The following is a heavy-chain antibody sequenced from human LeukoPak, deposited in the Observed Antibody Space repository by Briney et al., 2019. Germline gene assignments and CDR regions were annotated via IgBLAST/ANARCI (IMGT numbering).Heavy chain of an antibody. CDR3: ARLMGAIRRRFYFDY. Sequence: PSETLSLTCTVSGGSISSYYWSWIRQPAGKGLEWIGRIYTSGSTNYNPSLKSRVTMSVDTSKNQFSLKLSSVTAADTAVYYCARLMGAIRRRFYFDYWGQGTLVTVSS. J-gene: IGHJ4*02. CDR2: IYTSGST. CDR1: GGSISSYY. D-gene: IGHD1-26*01. V-gene: IGHV4-4*07.